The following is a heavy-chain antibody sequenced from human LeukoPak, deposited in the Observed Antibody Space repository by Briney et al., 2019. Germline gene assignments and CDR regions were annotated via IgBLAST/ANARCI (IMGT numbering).Heavy chain of an antibody. J-gene: IGHJ4*02. CDR1: GFTFTGYA. CDR2: ISFDGSNK. CDR3: ASLDSSGD. D-gene: IGHD3-22*01. V-gene: IGHV3-30-3*01. Sequence: PGGSLRLSCAASGFTFTGYAMHWVRQAPGKGLEWVAVISFDGSNKYYADSVKGRFTISRDSSKDTLYLQMNSLRAEDTAVYYCASLDSSGDWGQGTLVTVSS.